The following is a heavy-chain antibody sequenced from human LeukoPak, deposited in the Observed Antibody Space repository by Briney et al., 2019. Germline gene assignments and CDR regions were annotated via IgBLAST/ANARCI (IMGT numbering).Heavy chain of an antibody. Sequence: PGGSLRLSCAASGFTFSSYGMHWVRQAPGKGLEWVAVISYDGSNKYYADSVKGRFTISRDNSKNTLYLQMNSLRAEDTAVYYCAKDPPPEGLVGATNGYWGQGTLVTVSS. J-gene: IGHJ4*02. CDR1: GFTFSSYG. V-gene: IGHV3-30*18. CDR2: ISYDGSNK. D-gene: IGHD1-26*01. CDR3: AKDPPPEGLVGATNGY.